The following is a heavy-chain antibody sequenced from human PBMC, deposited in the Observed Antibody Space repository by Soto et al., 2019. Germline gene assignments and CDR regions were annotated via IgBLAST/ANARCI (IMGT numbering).Heavy chain of an antibody. Sequence: SETLSLTCAVYGGSFSGYYWSWIRQPPGKGLEWSGEINHSGSTNYNPSLKSRVTISVDTSKNQFSLKLISVTAADTAVYYCARFIFFGVALYYGMDVWGQGTTVTVSS. CDR2: INHSGST. D-gene: IGHD3-3*01. CDR3: ARFIFFGVALYYGMDV. V-gene: IGHV4-34*01. CDR1: GGSFSGYY. J-gene: IGHJ6*02.